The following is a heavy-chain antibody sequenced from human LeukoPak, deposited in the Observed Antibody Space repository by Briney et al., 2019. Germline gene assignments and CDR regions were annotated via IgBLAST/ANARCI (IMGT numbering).Heavy chain of an antibody. J-gene: IGHJ4*02. Sequence: GGSLRLSCAASGFTFSGYGMHWVRQAPGKGLEWVAAIWFDGSNKYYADFVKGRFTISRDNPKNTLFLQMNSLRAEDTAVYYCARVTLYAESALDYWGQGTLVTVSS. CDR3: ARVTLYAESALDY. V-gene: IGHV3-33*01. D-gene: IGHD4-17*01. CDR2: IWFDGSNK. CDR1: GFTFSGYG.